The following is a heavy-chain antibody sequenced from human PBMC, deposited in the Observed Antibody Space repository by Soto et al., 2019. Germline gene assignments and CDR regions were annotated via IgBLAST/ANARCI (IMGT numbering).Heavy chain of an antibody. CDR3: ARDRGEYCSSTSCYDY. CDR2: ISSSSSYI. Sequence: GGSLRLSCAASGFTFSSYSMNWVRQAPGKGLEWVSSISSSSSYIYYADSVKGRFTISRDNAKNSLYLQMNSLRAEDTAVYYCARDRGEYCSSTSCYDYWGQGTLVTVSS. V-gene: IGHV3-21*01. CDR1: GFTFSSYS. D-gene: IGHD2-2*01. J-gene: IGHJ4*02.